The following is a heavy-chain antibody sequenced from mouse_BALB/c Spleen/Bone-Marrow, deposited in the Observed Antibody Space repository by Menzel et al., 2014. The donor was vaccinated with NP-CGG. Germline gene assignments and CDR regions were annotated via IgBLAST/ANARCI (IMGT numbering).Heavy chain of an antibody. D-gene: IGHD2-1*01. CDR2: INSNGGST. Sequence: EVKLVESGGGLVQPGGSLKLSCAASGFTFXNYGMSWVRQTPDKRLELVATINSNGGSTYYPDSVKGRFTISRDTAENTLYLQMSSLKSEETAMYYCVRGNYGNYVDYFDFWGQGTTLTVSS. CDR1: GFTFXNYG. J-gene: IGHJ2*01. CDR3: VRGNYGNYVDYFDF. V-gene: IGHV5-6-3*01.